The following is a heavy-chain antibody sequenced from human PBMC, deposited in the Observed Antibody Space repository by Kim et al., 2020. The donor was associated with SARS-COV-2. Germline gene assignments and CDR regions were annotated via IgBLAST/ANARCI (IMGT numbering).Heavy chain of an antibody. CDR1: GGSFSGYY. Sequence: SETLSLTCAVYGGSFSGYYWSWIRQPPGKGLEWIGEINHSGSTNYNPSLKSRVTISVDTSKNQFSLKLSSVTAADTAVYYCARRGDIVVVPAALRWIRPPYYFDYWGQGTLVTVSS. V-gene: IGHV4-34*01. CDR2: INHSGST. CDR3: ARRGDIVVVPAALRWIRPPYYFDY. J-gene: IGHJ4*02. D-gene: IGHD2-2*01.